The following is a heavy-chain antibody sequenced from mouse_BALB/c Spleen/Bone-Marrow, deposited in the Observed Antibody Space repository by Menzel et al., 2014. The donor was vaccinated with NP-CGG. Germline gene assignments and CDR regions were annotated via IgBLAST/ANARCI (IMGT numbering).Heavy chain of an antibody. J-gene: IGHJ1*01. Sequence: DVKLQESGGGLVQPGGSPKLSCAASGFDFSRFWMSWVRQAPGKGLEWIGEINPDSSTINYTPSLKDKFIISRDNAKNTLYLQMSKVRSEDTALYYCARLNYYGNLFVWGAGTTVTVSS. CDR2: INPDSSTI. CDR1: GFDFSRFW. CDR3: ARLNYYGNLFV. V-gene: IGHV4-1*02. D-gene: IGHD1-1*01.